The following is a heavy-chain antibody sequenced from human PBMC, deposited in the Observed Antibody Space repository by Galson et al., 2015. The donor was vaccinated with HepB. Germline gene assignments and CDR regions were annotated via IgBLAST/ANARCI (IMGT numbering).Heavy chain of an antibody. CDR3: ARDDYGAHGDAFDI. CDR1: GYTFASYA. D-gene: IGHD4-17*01. Sequence: QSGAEVKKPGESLKISCKGSGYTFASYAMNWVRQAPGQGLEWMGWINTNTGNPTYAQGFTGRFVFSLDTSVSTAYLQISSLKAENTAVYYCARDDYGAHGDAFDIWGQGTMVTVSS. CDR2: INTNTGNP. V-gene: IGHV7-4-1*02. J-gene: IGHJ3*02.